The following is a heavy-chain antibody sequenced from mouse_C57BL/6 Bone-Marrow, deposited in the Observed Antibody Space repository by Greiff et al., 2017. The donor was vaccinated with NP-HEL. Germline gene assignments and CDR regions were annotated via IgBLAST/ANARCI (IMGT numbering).Heavy chain of an antibody. V-gene: IGHV1-15*01. Sequence: QVQLKQSGAELVRPGASVTLSCKASGYTFTDYEMHWVKQTPVHGLEWIGAIDPETGGTAYNQKFKGKAILTADKSSSTAYMELRSLTSEDSAVYYCTKDYYDHAMDYWGQGTSVTVSS. CDR2: IDPETGGT. J-gene: IGHJ4*01. D-gene: IGHD2-4*01. CDR1: GYTFTDYE. CDR3: TKDYYDHAMDY.